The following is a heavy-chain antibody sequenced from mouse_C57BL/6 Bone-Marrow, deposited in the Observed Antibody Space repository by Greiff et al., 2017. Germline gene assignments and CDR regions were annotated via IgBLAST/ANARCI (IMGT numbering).Heavy chain of an antibody. CDR2: IYPGGGYT. V-gene: IGHV1-63*01. Sequence: QVQLQQSGAELVRPGTSVKMSCKASGYTFTNYWIGWAKQRPGHGLEWIGDIYPGGGYTNYNEKFKGKATLTADKSSSTAYMQLSSLTSEDSAVYYCARSGDYDVRDYAMDYWGQGTSVTVSS. D-gene: IGHD2-4*01. CDR3: ARSGDYDVRDYAMDY. CDR1: GYTFTNYW. J-gene: IGHJ4*01.